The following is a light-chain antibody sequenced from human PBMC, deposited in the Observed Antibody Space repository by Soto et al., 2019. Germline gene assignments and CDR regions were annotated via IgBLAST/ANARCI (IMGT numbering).Light chain of an antibody. Sequence: DIQMTQSPSTLSASVGDRVTITCRASQSIGSWLAWFQQKPGKAPKVLIYKASSLQTGIPERFSGGGSGTEFTPTISSLQPDDFATYYCHQYNSYSSFGQGTKVDIK. V-gene: IGKV1-5*03. J-gene: IGKJ1*01. CDR2: KAS. CDR3: HQYNSYSS. CDR1: QSIGSW.